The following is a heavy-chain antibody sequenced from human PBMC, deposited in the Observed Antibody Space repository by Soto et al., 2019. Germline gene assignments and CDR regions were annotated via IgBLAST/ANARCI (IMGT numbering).Heavy chain of an antibody. V-gene: IGHV3-48*02. Sequence: EVQLVESGGGLVQPGGSLRLSCAASGFTFSSYNMIWVRQTPGKGLEWVSYISTSSTSTYYADSVKGRFTISRDNAQKLLYLQMNSLRDEDTAVYYCARRFVDTVSMDVWGQGTTVTVSS. J-gene: IGHJ6*02. D-gene: IGHD2-2*03. CDR1: GFTFSSYN. CDR2: ISTSSTST. CDR3: ARRFVDTVSMDV.